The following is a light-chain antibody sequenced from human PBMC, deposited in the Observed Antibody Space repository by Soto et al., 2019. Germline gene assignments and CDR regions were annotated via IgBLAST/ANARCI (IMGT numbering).Light chain of an antibody. J-gene: IGKJ3*01. V-gene: IGKV3-11*01. CDR2: DAS. CDR3: QQRSNWPPGT. CDR1: QSVSSY. Sequence: DIVLTQSPATLSLSPGERATLSCRTSQSVSSYLAWYQQKPGQAPRLLNYDASSRATGIPSRFSGSGSGTDFTLTISSLEPEDFAVYYCQQRSNWPPGTFGPGTKVDIK.